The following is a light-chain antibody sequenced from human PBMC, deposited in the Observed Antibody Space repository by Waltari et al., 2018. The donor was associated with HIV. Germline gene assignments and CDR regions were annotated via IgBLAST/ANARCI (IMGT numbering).Light chain of an antibody. CDR2: GKN. J-gene: IGLJ2*01. Sequence: SSELTQDPAVSVALGQTVRITCQGDRLRNYYASWYQQKPGQAPALVMYGKNNRPSGIPDRFSGSSSGNTASLTITGAQAEDEAAYYCNSRDNRGDHVLFGGGTKLTVL. V-gene: IGLV3-19*01. CDR3: NSRDNRGDHVL. CDR1: RLRNYY.